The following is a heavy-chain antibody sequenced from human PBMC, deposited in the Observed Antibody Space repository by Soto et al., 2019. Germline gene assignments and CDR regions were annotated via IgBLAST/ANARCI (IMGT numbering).Heavy chain of an antibody. V-gene: IGHV1-18*01. J-gene: IGHJ3*02. CDR1: GYTFGSYG. CDR3: SRDAPKWLVAAFDI. D-gene: IGHD6-19*01. CDR2: ISPYNGNT. Sequence: QVQLVQSGAEVKEPGASVKVSCKASGYTFGSYGISWVRQAPGQGLEWMGWISPYNGNTNYAPKFQGRVTMTTDPSPSTVYMELRSLRSDDTAVYYCSRDAPKWLVAAFDIWGQGTMVTVSS.